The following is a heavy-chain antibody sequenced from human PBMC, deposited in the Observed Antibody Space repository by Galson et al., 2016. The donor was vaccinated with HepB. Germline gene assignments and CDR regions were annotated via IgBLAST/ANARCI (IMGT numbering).Heavy chain of an antibody. D-gene: IGHD6-19*01. CDR3: ARDRGYSAWSYFDY. V-gene: IGHV3-7*03. J-gene: IGHJ4*02. CDR1: AFTFRSFW. CDR2: IKQDGTEK. Sequence: SLRLSCAASAFTFRSFWMSWVRQAPGKGLEWVANIKQDGTEKYYMDSVKGRFTISRDNAKNSLYLQMNSLRADDTAVYYCARDRGYSAWSYFDYWGQGTLVTVSS.